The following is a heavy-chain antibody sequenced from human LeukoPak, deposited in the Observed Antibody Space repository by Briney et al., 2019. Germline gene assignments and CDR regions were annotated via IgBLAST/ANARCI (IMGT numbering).Heavy chain of an antibody. D-gene: IGHD6-13*01. CDR2: IIPIFGTA. J-gene: IGHJ6*02. Sequence: SVKVSCKASGGTFSSYAISWVRQAPGQGLEWMGGIIPIFGTANYAQKFQGRVTMTRDTSISTAYMELSRLRSDDTAVYYCARVNSARYSSSWYNYYYGMDVWGQGTTVTVSS. CDR3: ARVNSARYSSSWYNYYYGMDV. V-gene: IGHV1-69*05. CDR1: GGTFSSYA.